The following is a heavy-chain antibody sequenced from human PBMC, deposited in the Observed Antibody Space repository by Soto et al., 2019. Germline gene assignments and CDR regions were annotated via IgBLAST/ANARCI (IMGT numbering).Heavy chain of an antibody. J-gene: IGHJ4*02. D-gene: IGHD6-13*01. Sequence: QVQLVGSGGGEAHPGKSLKLSCPASGFTFITYGLHWVGQAPGKGLECVALISYDGTNKFYADSVKGRFTVSRDNSKNTLYLQMNSLRPEDTAVYYCGAGQYFSDYWGQGTLVSVSS. V-gene: IGHV3-30*03. CDR2: ISYDGTNK. CDR3: GAGQYFSDY. CDR1: GFTFITYG.